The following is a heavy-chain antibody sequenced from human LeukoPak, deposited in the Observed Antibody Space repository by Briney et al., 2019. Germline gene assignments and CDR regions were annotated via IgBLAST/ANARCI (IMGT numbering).Heavy chain of an antibody. CDR1: GFTFSSYR. CDR3: ASFRPGTYYYDSSGYRSNDY. Sequence: GGSLRLSCAASGFTFSSYRMTWVRQAPGKGLEWVSSISSSSSYIYYADSVKGRFTISRDNAKNSLYLQMNSLRAEDTAVYYCASFRPGTYYYDSSGYRSNDYWGQGTLVTVSS. J-gene: IGHJ4*02. D-gene: IGHD3-22*01. V-gene: IGHV3-21*01. CDR2: ISSSSSYI.